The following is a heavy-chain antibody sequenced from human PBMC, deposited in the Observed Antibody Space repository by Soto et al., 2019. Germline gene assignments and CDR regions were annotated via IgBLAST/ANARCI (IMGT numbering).Heavy chain of an antibody. J-gene: IGHJ4*02. Sequence: PSETLSLTCTVSGGSISSYYWSWIRQSPGKRLEWIGYIYYSGGTSYNPSLKSRVTMSLDTSKDQFSLKLSSVTAADTAVYYCARTRGETAMLGWYFDYWGQGTLVTVSS. CDR2: IYYSGGT. D-gene: IGHD2-2*01. CDR3: ARTRGETAMLGWYFDY. CDR1: GGSISSYY. V-gene: IGHV4-59*08.